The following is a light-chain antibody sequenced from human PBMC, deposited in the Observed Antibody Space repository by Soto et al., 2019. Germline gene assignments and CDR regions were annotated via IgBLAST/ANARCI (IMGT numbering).Light chain of an antibody. J-gene: IGKJ3*01. CDR2: AAS. Sequence: DIQMTQSPSSLSASVGDRVTITCRASQSISSYLNWYQQKPGKAPKLLIYAASSLQRGVASRFSGSGSGTDFTLIISSQPPEDFATYYCQQSYSTPPVTFGPGTKADIK. V-gene: IGKV1-39*01. CDR1: QSISSY. CDR3: QQSYSTPPVT.